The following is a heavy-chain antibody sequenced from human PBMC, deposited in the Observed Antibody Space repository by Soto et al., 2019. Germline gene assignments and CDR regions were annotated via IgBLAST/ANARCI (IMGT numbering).Heavy chain of an antibody. Sequence: QVQLVESGGGEVQPGRSLTISCAASGFTFSTYGMHWFRQTTVKGLEWVAVISYDGTNKFYSDSVKGRFTISRDNFKNTLTLQMNSLRADDTAVYSCAKDLQSYGDYDYYCYGMDVWCLGTRVTVSS. CDR1: GFTFSTYG. V-gene: IGHV3-30*18. J-gene: IGHJ6*02. D-gene: IGHD4-17*01. CDR3: AKDLQSYGDYDYYCYGMDV. CDR2: ISYDGTNK.